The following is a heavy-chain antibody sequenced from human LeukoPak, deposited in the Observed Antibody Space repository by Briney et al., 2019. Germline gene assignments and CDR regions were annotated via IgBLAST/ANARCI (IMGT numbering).Heavy chain of an antibody. CDR3: ARSGFSYYFDY. V-gene: IGHV3-7*01. CDR2: IKQDGSEK. D-gene: IGHD3-10*01. CDR1: GFTFSSYW. Sequence: GGSLRLSCAASGFTFSSYWMSWVRQAPGKGLEWVANIKQDGSEKYYVDSVKGRFTISRDNAKNSLYLQMNSLRAEDTVVYYCARSGFSYYFDYWGQGTLVTVSS. J-gene: IGHJ4*02.